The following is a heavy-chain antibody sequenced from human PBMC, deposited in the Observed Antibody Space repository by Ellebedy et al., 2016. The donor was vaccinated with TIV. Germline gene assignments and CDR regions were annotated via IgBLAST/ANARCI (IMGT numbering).Heavy chain of an antibody. CDR3: ARDGSEWSRDY. Sequence: GGSLRLXCAASGFTFNIAGMTWVRQAPGKGLEWVGTIVFSGTAAYYSDSVKGRFIISKDNAKNSLFLQMNSLRVEDTAVYYCARDGSEWSRDYWGQGTLVTVSS. V-gene: IGHV3-21*01. J-gene: IGHJ4*02. CDR1: GFTFNIAG. D-gene: IGHD3-3*01. CDR2: IVFSGTAA.